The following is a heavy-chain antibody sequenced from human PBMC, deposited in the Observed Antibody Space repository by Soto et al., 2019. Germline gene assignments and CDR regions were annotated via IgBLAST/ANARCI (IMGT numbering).Heavy chain of an antibody. Sequence: ASVKVSCKASGYTFTSYGISWLRQAPGQGLEWMGWISAYNGNTNYAQKLQGRVTMTTDTSTSTAYMELRSLRSDDTAVYYCARDQEDLGEPYGMDVWGQGTTVTVSS. CDR3: ARDQEDLGEPYGMDV. J-gene: IGHJ6*02. V-gene: IGHV1-18*01. CDR2: ISAYNGNT. CDR1: GYTFTSYG. D-gene: IGHD3-16*01.